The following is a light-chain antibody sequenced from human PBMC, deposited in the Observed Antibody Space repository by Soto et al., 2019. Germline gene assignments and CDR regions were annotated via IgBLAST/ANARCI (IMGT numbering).Light chain of an antibody. J-gene: IGKJ4*01. CDR2: GAS. CDR3: QQYNNWPLT. CDR1: QSVSSN. V-gene: IGKV3-15*01. Sequence: EIVMTQSPATLSVSPGERATLSCRASQSVSSNLAWYQQKPGQAPRLLIYGASTRATGIPARFSGSGPGTEFTLTISSLQSEAFAVYYCQQYNNWPLTFGGGTKVEIK.